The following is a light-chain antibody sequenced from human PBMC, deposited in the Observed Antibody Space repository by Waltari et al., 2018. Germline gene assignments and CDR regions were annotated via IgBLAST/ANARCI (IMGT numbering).Light chain of an antibody. CDR1: SSHIGNYF. CDR3: ATWDNSLTAVV. J-gene: IGLJ2*01. V-gene: IGLV1-51*01. CDR2: DNY. Sequence: QSVLTQPPSVSAAPGQKVTISCSGSSSHIGNYFVSWYHQLPGATPTLLIYDNYKRPSGIPDRFSAAKSGTSATLDITGLQIGDEADYYCATWDNSLTAVVFGGGTKLTVL.